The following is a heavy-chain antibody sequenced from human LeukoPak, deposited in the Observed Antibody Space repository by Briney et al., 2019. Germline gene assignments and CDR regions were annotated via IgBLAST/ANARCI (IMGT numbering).Heavy chain of an antibody. J-gene: IGHJ4*02. Sequence: GGSLRLSCAASGFTFSNFWMTWVRQAPGKGLEWVANIKQDGSEKYYVDSVKGRFTISRDNAKNSLYLQMNSLRAEDTAVYYCARGTIAAAGYYYFDYWGQGTQVTVSS. V-gene: IGHV3-7*04. CDR3: ARGTIAAAGYYYFDY. D-gene: IGHD6-13*01. CDR2: IKQDGSEK. CDR1: GFTFSNFW.